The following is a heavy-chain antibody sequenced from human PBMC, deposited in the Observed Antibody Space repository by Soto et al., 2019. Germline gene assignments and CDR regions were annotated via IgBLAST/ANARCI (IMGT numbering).Heavy chain of an antibody. D-gene: IGHD5-12*01. CDR1: GGTFSSYA. CDR3: ARWVRDSGYDYFDY. J-gene: IGHJ4*02. Sequence: ASVKVSCKASGGTFSSYAISWVRQAPGQGLEWMGGIIPIFGTANYAQKFQGRVTITADESTSTAYMELSSLRSEDTAVYYCARWVRDSGYDYFDYWGQGTLVTVSS. V-gene: IGHV1-69*13. CDR2: IIPIFGTA.